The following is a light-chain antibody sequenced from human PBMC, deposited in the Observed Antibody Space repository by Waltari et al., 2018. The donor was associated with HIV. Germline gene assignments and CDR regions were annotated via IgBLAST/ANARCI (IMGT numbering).Light chain of an antibody. Sequence: EIVMTQSPATLSVSPGDRATLSCRASQSVSSNLAWYQQKPGQAPRLLIFGASTRATGIPDRFSGSGSGTEFTLTISSLQSEDFAVYYCQQYNNWITFGQGTRLEIK. CDR2: GAS. J-gene: IGKJ5*01. V-gene: IGKV3-15*01. CDR3: QQYNNWIT. CDR1: QSVSSN.